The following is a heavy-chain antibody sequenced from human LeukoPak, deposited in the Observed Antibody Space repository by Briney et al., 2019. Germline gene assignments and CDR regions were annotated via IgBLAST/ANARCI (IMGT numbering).Heavy chain of an antibody. J-gene: IGHJ5*02. CDR3: ARGTTGWYGWFDP. D-gene: IGHD6-19*01. CDR2: IYPGDSDT. CDR1: GYRFTSYW. V-gene: IGHV5-51*01. Sequence: LGESLKISCKGSGYRFTSYWIAWVRQMPGKGLEWMGIIYPGDSDTRYSPSFQGQVTISADKSTSTAYLQWTSLKASDTAMYYCARGTTGWYGWFDPWGQGTLVTVSS.